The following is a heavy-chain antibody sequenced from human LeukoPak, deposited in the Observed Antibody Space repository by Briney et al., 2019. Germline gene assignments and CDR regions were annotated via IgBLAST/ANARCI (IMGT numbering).Heavy chain of an antibody. CDR1: GGSISSSSYY. D-gene: IGHD3-22*01. J-gene: IGHJ4*02. Sequence: PSETLSLTCTVYGGSISSSSYYWGWIRQPPGKGLEWIGSIYYSGSTYYNPSLKSRVTISVDTSKNQFSLKLSSVTAADTAVYYCARDSFDLYYYDSSGPGPIDYWGQGTLVTVSS. V-gene: IGHV4-39*07. CDR3: ARDSFDLYYYDSSGPGPIDY. CDR2: IYYSGST.